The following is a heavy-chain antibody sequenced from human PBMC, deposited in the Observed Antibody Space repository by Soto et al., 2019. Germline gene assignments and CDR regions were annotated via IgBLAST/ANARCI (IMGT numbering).Heavy chain of an antibody. CDR2: ISSSSSYI. D-gene: IGHD2-15*01. V-gene: IGHV3-21*01. CDR1: GFTFSSYS. Sequence: GGSLILSCAASGFTFSSYSMNWVRQAPGKGLEWVSSISSSSSYIYYADSVKGRFTISRDNAKNSLYLQMNSLRAEDTAVYYCARYCSGGSCYGGDYWGQGTLVTVSS. CDR3: ARYCSGGSCYGGDY. J-gene: IGHJ4*02.